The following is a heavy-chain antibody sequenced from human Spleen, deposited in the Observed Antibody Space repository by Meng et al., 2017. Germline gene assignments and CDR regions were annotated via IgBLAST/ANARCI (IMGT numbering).Heavy chain of an antibody. Sequence: ESLKISCTVSGASITQYYWTWIRQPPGKGLEWIGYVHHSGSSNYSPSLKSRVTISVDTSKNQFSLKLSSVTAADTAVYYCARAREQHYSSGGYDAFDIWGQGTMVTVSS. CDR1: GASITQYY. J-gene: IGHJ3*02. CDR2: VHHSGSS. CDR3: ARAREQHYSSGGYDAFDI. D-gene: IGHD6-19*01. V-gene: IGHV4-59*01.